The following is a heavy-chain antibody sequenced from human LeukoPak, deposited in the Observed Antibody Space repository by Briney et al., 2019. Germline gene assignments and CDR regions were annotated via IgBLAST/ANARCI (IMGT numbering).Heavy chain of an antibody. D-gene: IGHD6-19*01. CDR2: ISAYNGNT. CDR3: ARDRDSSGWYYYYYGMDV. Sequence: ASVKVSCKAPGYTFTSYGISWVRQAPGQGLEWMGWISAYNGNTNYAQKLQGRVTMTTDTSTSTAYMELRSLRSDDTAVYYCARDRDSSGWYYYYYGMDVWGQGTTVTVSS. CDR1: GYTFTSYG. J-gene: IGHJ6*02. V-gene: IGHV1-18*01.